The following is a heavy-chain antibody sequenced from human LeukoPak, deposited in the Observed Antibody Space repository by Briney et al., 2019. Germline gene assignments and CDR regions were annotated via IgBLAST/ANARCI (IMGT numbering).Heavy chain of an antibody. CDR3: AKDRTGLLVVPAALDY. D-gene: IGHD2-2*01. V-gene: IGHV3-30*18. CDR2: ISHDERNI. CDR1: GFTFSSYA. Sequence: PGGCLRLSCAASGFTFSSYAMHWVRQAPGKGLEWVAVISHDERNIYYADSVKGRFTISRDNSKNTLYLQMNSLRAEDTAVYYCAKDRTGLLVVPAALDYWGQGTLVTVSS. J-gene: IGHJ4*02.